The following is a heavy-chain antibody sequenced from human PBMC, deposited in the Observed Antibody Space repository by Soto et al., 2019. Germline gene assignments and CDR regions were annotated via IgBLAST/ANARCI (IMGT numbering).Heavy chain of an antibody. D-gene: IGHD3-10*01. CDR1: GFTFDDYA. CDR3: AKDRYDYYGSGSNYGMDV. CDR2: ISWNSGNI. Sequence: GGSLSLSCAASGFTFDDYAMHWVRQPPGKGLEWVSGISWNSGNIGYADSVKGRFTISRDNAKNSLYLQMNSLRPEDTALYYCAKDRYDYYGSGSNYGMDVWGQGTTVTVSS. V-gene: IGHV3-9*01. J-gene: IGHJ6*02.